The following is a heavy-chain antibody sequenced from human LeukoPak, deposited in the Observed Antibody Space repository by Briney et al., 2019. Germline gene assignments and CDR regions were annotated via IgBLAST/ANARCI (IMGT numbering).Heavy chain of an antibody. CDR1: RGSISSSDYY. J-gene: IGHJ6*03. CDR3: ARQHDSSGYLFRYMDV. Sequence: PSETLSLTCTVSRGSISSSDYYWNWIRQPPGKGLEWIGYIYYSGNTYYNPSLKSRFTISVDTSKNQFSLKLSSVTAADTAVYYCARQHDSSGYLFRYMDVWGKGTTVTVSS. D-gene: IGHD3-22*01. CDR2: IYYSGNT. V-gene: IGHV4-30-4*08.